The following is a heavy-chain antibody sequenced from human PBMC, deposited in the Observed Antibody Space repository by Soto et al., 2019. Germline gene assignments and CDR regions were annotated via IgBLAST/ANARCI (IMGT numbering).Heavy chain of an antibody. V-gene: IGHV3-15*01. CDR1: GFTFSNAW. CDR2: IKSKTDGGTT. CDR3: TGSSPVRRLDY. D-gene: IGHD6-6*01. J-gene: IGHJ4*02. Sequence: PGGSLRLSCAASGFTFSNAWMSWVRQAPGKGLEWVGRIKSKTDGGTTDYAAPVKGRFTISRDDSKNTLYLQMNSPKTEDTAVYYCTGSSPVRRLDYWGQGTLVTVSS.